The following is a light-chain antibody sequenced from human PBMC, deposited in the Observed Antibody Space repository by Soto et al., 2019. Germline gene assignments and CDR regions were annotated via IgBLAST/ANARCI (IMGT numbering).Light chain of an antibody. Sequence: QSALTQPPSVSGSPGQSVTISCTGTSSDVGSYNRVSWYHQPPGTAPKLLIYEVSNRPSGVPDRFSGSKSGNTASLTISGLQAEDEGDYYCSSYRDDNTVVFGGGTKLTVL. CDR3: SSYRDDNTVV. CDR2: EVS. CDR1: SSDVGSYNR. J-gene: IGLJ3*02. V-gene: IGLV2-18*02.